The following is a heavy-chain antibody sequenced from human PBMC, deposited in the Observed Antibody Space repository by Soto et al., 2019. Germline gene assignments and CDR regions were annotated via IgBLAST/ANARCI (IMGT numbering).Heavy chain of an antibody. Sequence: QVQLVESGGGMVQPGRSLRLSCAASGFTFGGHALHWVRQAPGKGLDWVAVISYDGTKKSYADSVKGRFTISRDNSKSTLYLQMNSLRPEDTAVYYCARDLHGEPTALFDFWGQGALVTVSS. V-gene: IGHV3-30-3*01. CDR1: GFTFGGHA. CDR2: ISYDGTKK. CDR3: ARDLHGEPTALFDF. D-gene: IGHD4-17*01. J-gene: IGHJ4*02.